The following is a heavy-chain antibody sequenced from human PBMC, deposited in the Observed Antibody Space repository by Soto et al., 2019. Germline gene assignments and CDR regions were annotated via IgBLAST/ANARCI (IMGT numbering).Heavy chain of an antibody. CDR3: AREGLVAAADY. CDR1: GFTFSSYW. J-gene: IGHJ4*02. V-gene: IGHV3-7*01. Sequence: EVQLVESGGGLVQPGGSLRLSCAASGFTFSSYWMSWVHQAPGKGLEWVANIKQDGSEKYYVDSVKGRFTISRDNAKNSLYLQMNSLRAEDTAVYYCAREGLVAAADYWGQGTLVTVSS. CDR2: IKQDGSEK. D-gene: IGHD2-15*01.